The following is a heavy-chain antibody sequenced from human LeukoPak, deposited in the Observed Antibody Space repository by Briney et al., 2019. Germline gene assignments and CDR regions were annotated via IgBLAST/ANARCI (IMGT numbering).Heavy chain of an antibody. CDR3: ARRRYYGSGSYSRYNWFDP. J-gene: IGHJ5*02. Sequence: TSETLSLTCAVYGGSFSGYYWSWIRQPPGKGLEWIGYIYYSGSTNYNPSLKSRVTISVDTSKNQFSLKLSSVTAADTAVYYCARRRYYGSGSYSRYNWFDPWGQGTLVTVSS. V-gene: IGHV4-59*12. CDR2: IYYSGST. D-gene: IGHD3-10*01. CDR1: GGSFSGYY.